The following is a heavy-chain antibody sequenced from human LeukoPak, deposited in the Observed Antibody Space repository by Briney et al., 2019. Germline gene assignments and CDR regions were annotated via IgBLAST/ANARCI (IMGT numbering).Heavy chain of an antibody. CDR3: AKDVVVVAFANYFYYMDV. V-gene: IGHV3-30*02. J-gene: IGHJ6*03. D-gene: IGHD2-2*01. Sequence: GGSLRLSCAASGFTFSSYGMHWVRQAPGKGLEWVAFIRYDGSNNYYEDSVKGRFTISRDNSKNTLYLQMSSLRAEDTAVYYCAKDVVVVAFANYFYYMDVWGKGTTVTVSS. CDR1: GFTFSSYG. CDR2: IRYDGSNN.